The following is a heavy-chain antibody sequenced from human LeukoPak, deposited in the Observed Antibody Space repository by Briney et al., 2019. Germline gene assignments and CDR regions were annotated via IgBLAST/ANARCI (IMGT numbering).Heavy chain of an antibody. J-gene: IGHJ6*03. CDR3: ARGAYDFWSGYYYTYYYYYYMDV. V-gene: IGHV3-7*01. CDR2: IKQDGSEK. Sequence: GGSLRLSCAASGFTVSSNYMTWVRQAPGKGLEWVANIKQDGSEKYYVDSVKGRFTISIDNAKNSLYLQMNSLRAEDTAVYYCARGAYDFWSGYYYTYYYYYYMDVWGKGTTVTVSS. CDR1: GFTVSSNY. D-gene: IGHD3-3*01.